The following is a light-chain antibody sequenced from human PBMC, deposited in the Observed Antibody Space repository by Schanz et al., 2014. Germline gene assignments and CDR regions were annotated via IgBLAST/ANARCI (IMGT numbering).Light chain of an antibody. CDR2: DVS. CDR1: SSDVGTYNY. V-gene: IGLV2-11*01. CDR3: CSYAGSGSYV. Sequence: QSALTQPRSVSGSPGQSVTISCTGTSSDVGTYNYVSWYQQHPGKAPKLMIYDVSKRPSGVPDRFSGSKSGNTASLTISGLQAEDEADYYCCSYAGSGSYVFGSGTKFTVL. J-gene: IGLJ1*01.